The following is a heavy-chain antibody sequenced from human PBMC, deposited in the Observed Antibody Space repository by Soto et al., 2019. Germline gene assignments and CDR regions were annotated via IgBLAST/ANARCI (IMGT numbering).Heavy chain of an antibody. CDR3: AGERGRFLEWLYYYYGMDV. J-gene: IGHJ6*02. CDR2: IWYDGSNK. CDR1: GFTFSSYG. V-gene: IGHV3-33*01. D-gene: IGHD3-3*01. Sequence: GGSLRLSCAASGFTFSSYGMHWVRQAPGKGLEWVAVIWYDGSNKYYADSVKGRFTISRDNSKNTLYLQMNSLRAEDTAVYYCAGERGRFLEWLYYYYGMDVWGQGTTVTVSS.